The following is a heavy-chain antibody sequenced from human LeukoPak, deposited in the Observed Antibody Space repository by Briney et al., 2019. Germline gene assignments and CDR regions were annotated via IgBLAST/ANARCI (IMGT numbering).Heavy chain of an antibody. CDR1: GFTFTSYA. Sequence: GGSLRLSCAASGFTFTSYAMSWVRQAPGKGLEWVSAISGSGGSTYYADSVKGRFTISRENSKNTLYLQMNSLRAEDTAVYYCAKARGDWFLDYWGQGTLVTVSS. J-gene: IGHJ4*02. V-gene: IGHV3-23*01. D-gene: IGHD3-9*01. CDR2: ISGSGGST. CDR3: AKARGDWFLDY.